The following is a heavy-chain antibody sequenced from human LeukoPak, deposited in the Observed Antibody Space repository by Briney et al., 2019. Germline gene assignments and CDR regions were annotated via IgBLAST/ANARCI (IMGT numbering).Heavy chain of an antibody. D-gene: IGHD6-13*01. Sequence: SETLSLTCTVSGGSISSYYWSWIRQPPGKGLEWIGYIYYSGSTNYNPSLKSRVTISVDTSKNQFSLKLSSVTAADTAVYYCARGEEGLAAAGKGGPAIDYWGQGTLVTVSS. J-gene: IGHJ4*02. CDR3: ARGEEGLAAAGKGGPAIDY. CDR1: GGSISSYY. CDR2: IYYSGST. V-gene: IGHV4-59*01.